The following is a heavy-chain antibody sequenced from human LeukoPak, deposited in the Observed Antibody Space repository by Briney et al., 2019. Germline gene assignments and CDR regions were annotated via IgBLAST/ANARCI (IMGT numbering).Heavy chain of an antibody. J-gene: IGHJ4*02. CDR3: ARDSENEGRDYFDY. CDR2: INPNSGST. V-gene: IGHV1-46*01. D-gene: IGHD1-1*01. CDR1: GYTFTGYY. Sequence: ASVKVSCKASGYTFTGYYMHWVRQAPGQGLEWMGWINPNSGSTSYAQKFQGRVTMTRDTSTSTVYMELSSLRSEDTAVYYCARDSENEGRDYFDYWGQGTLVTVSS.